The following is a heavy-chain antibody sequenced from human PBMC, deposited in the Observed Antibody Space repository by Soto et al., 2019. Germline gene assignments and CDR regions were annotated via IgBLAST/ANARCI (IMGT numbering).Heavy chain of an antibody. CDR2: IYYSGST. V-gene: IGHV4-59*01. J-gene: IGHJ6*02. CDR3: APDARYYGMDV. Sequence: SETLSLPCTVSGGSISSYYWSWIRQPPGKGLEWIGYIYYSGSTNYNPSLKSRVTISVDTSKNQFSLKLSSVTAADPAVYYCAPDARYYGMDVWGQGTTVTVSS. CDR1: GGSISSYY.